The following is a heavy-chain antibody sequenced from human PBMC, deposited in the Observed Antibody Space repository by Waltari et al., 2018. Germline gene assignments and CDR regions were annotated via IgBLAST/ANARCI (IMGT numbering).Heavy chain of an antibody. CDR3: ARGDIVATIGNDAFDI. CDR2: INPNSGST. V-gene: IGHV1-2*04. D-gene: IGHD5-12*01. Sequence: QGLEWMGWINPNSGSTNYAQKFQGWVTMTRDTSISSAYMELSRLRSDDTAVYYCARGDIVATIGNDAFDIWGQGTMVTVSS. J-gene: IGHJ3*02.